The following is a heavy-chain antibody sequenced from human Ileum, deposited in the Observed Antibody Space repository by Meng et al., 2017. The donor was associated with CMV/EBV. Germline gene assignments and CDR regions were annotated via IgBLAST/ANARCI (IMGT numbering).Heavy chain of an antibody. Sequence: GESLKISCAASGFSVSANYMTWVRQAPGKGLEWVSVFYTGGQTYYADAVKGRFTISRDTSKNTVDLQMNSLRAEDTAVYYCSSFDYAGHPDSFDIWGQGTLVTVSS. CDR1: GFSVSANY. CDR3: SSFDYAGHPDSFDI. V-gene: IGHV3-53*01. CDR2: FYTGGQT. J-gene: IGHJ4*01. D-gene: IGHD3-9*01.